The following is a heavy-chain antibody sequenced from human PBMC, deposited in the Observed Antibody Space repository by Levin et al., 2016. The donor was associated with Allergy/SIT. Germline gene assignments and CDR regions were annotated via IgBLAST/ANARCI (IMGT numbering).Heavy chain of an antibody. CDR3: ARDREEPRGAYFT. V-gene: IGHV1-69*13. CDR1: GGTFSRYD. J-gene: IGHJ5*02. D-gene: IGHD3-16*01. CDR2: IIPIFGTA. Sequence: SVKVSCKASGGTFSRYDISWVRQAPGQGLEWMGGIIPIFGTANNAQKFQGRVTITADEYTSTAYMELSSLRSEDTAVYYCARDREEPRGAYFTWGQGTLVTVSS.